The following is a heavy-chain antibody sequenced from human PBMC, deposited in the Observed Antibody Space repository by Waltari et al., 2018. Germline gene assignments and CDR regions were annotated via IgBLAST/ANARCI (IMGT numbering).Heavy chain of an antibody. V-gene: IGHV3-23*01. CDR3: AKTQDFDFWSGSYFDH. CDR1: GFLFHSYA. D-gene: IGHD3-3*01. Sequence: EVQLLESGGGLVQPGGALRLSCAASGFLFHSYAMGWGRQAPGKGLEWVSGIRGSGGTTYYAASVKGRLTISRDNSNDTVYLQMNSLTAEDTAVYYCAKTQDFDFWSGSYFDHWGQGALVNVFS. J-gene: IGHJ4*02. CDR2: IRGSGGTT.